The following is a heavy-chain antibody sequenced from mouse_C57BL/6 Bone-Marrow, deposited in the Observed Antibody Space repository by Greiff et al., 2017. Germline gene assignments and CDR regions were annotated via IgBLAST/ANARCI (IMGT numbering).Heavy chain of an antibody. D-gene: IGHD1-1*01. V-gene: IGHV5-6*01. CDR3: ARLRLLRFAY. Sequence: EVQGVESGGDLVKPGGSLKLSCAASGFTFSSYGMSWVRQTPDKRLEWVGTISRGGSYTYYPDSVKGRFTISRDNAKNTLYLQMSSLKSEDTAMYYCARLRLLRFAYWGQGTLVTVSA. CDR2: ISRGGSYT. CDR1: GFTFSSYG. J-gene: IGHJ3*01.